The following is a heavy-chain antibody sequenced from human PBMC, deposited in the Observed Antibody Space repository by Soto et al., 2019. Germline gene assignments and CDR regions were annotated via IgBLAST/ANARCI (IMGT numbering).Heavy chain of an antibody. Sequence: QVQLVESGGGVVQPGRSLRLSCAASEFTFSDYAMHWVRQAPVKGLEWVAVISDDGDKVFYADSMKDRLTISRDNSKSTLFLQLTSLGPEDTALYYCARAHYHDSSGPNGHAFDIWGQGTLVTVSS. CDR1: EFTFSDYA. CDR3: ARAHYHDSSGPNGHAFDI. J-gene: IGHJ3*02. V-gene: IGHV3-30-3*01. D-gene: IGHD3-22*01. CDR2: ISDDGDKV.